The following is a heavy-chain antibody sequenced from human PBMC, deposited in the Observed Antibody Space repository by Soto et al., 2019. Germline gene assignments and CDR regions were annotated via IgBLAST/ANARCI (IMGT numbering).Heavy chain of an antibody. D-gene: IGHD6-19*01. CDR2: IYYSGST. V-gene: IGHV4-39*01. J-gene: IGHJ4*02. CDR1: GGSISSSSYY. Sequence: PSETLSLTCTVSGGSISSSSYYWGWIRQPPGKGLEWIGSIYYSGSTYYNPSLKSRVTISVDTSKNQFSLKLSSVTAADTAVYFCARPRPPWLLDYWGPGPLVTLSS. CDR3: ARPRPPWLLDY.